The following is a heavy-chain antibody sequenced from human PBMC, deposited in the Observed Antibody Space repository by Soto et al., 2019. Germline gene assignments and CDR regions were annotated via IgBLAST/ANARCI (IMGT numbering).Heavy chain of an antibody. CDR1: GFAFSDSY. CDR2: IDTRGNTM. J-gene: IGHJ6*03. V-gene: IGHV3-11*01. D-gene: IGHD2-8*02. Sequence: QVNLVESGGTLVKPGGSLRLSCETSGFAFSDSYMSWVRQTPGKGLEWVSFIDTRGNTMDADSVKGRFTTSRDNAKKTLYLSMNSLGADDTAVYYCAGRDCTVSSCSNFYYSYMDVWGRGTTVTVSS. CDR3: AGRDCTVSSCSNFYYSYMDV.